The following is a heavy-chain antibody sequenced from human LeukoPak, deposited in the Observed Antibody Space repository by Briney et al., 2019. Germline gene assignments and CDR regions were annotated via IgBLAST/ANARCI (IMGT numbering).Heavy chain of an antibody. J-gene: IGHJ4*02. Sequence: GGSLRLSCADSGFPSSTFSMNWVRQAPGKGLEWVSSISGISDYIFYGDSVKGRFTTSRDNAKNLLYLQMDSLRVEDTAVYFCARDRGSGWYGDLGYWGQGTLVTVSS. CDR3: ARDRGSGWYGDLGY. V-gene: IGHV3-21*06. CDR2: ISGISDYI. D-gene: IGHD6-19*01. CDR1: GFPSSTFS.